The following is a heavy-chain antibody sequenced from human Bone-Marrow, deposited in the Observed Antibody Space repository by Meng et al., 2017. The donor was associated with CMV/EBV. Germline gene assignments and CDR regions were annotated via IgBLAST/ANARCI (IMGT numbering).Heavy chain of an antibody. J-gene: IGHJ4*02. V-gene: IGHV4-34*01. CDR2: INHSGST. CDR3: ARGPTFRNGNNFFDY. CDR1: GGSFSGYY. D-gene: IGHD1/OR15-1a*01. Sequence: ESLKISCAVSGGSFSGYYWSWIRQSPGRGLEWIGEINHSGSTNYNPSLMSRVTISVAASKNEFSLNLSSVTAADTAVYFCARGPTFRNGNNFFDYWGQGILVTVSS.